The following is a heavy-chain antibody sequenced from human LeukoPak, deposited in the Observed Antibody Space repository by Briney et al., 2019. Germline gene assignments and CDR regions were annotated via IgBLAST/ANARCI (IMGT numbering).Heavy chain of an antibody. J-gene: IGHJ4*02. CDR3: ARQFGLMRSYRHLDH. V-gene: IGHV4-59*08. CDR1: GGSISGYY. D-gene: IGHD3/OR15-3a*01. CDR2: AYFNDDT. Sequence: PSETLSLNCNVSGGSISGYYWTWVRQPPGQALKWIGNAYFNDDTDFHPSLTSGVIISVDTSNHQFSLKRSSVTAADTAVYYCARQFGLMRSYRHLDHWGPGILVTVSA.